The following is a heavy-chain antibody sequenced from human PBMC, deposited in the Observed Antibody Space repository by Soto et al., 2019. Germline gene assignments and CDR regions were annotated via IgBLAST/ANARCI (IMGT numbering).Heavy chain of an antibody. CDR1: GFTFSSYG. Sequence: GGSLRLSCAASGFTFSSYGMHWVRQAPGKGLEWVAVISYDGSNKYYADSVKGRFTISRDNSKNTLYLQMNSLRAEDTAVYYCAKAAAVAGTGWFDPWGQGTLVTVSS. D-gene: IGHD6-19*01. CDR3: AKAAAVAGTGWFDP. J-gene: IGHJ5*02. CDR2: ISYDGSNK. V-gene: IGHV3-30*18.